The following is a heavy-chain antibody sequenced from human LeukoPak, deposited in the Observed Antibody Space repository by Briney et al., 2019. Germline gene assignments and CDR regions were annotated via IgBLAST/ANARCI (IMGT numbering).Heavy chain of an antibody. J-gene: IGHJ3*02. CDR2: INHSGST. CDR3: ARGLGYSYAEGDAFDI. CDR1: GGSFSGYY. Sequence: PSETLSLTCAVYGGSFSGYYWSWIRQPPRKGLEWIGEINHSGSTNYNPSLKSRVTISVDTSKNQFSLKLSSVTAADTAVYYCARGLGYSYAEGDAFDIWGQGTMVTVSS. V-gene: IGHV4-34*01. D-gene: IGHD5-18*01.